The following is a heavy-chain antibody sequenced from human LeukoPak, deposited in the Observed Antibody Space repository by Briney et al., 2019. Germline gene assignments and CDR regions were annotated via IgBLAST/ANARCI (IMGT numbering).Heavy chain of an antibody. V-gene: IGHV4-30-4*08. D-gene: IGHD3-22*01. CDR2: IYYSGST. J-gene: IGHJ4*02. CDR3: ARDHYYDSSGTRNFDY. Sequence: PSETLSLTCTVSGGSLSSGDYYWSWIRQPPGKGLEWTGYIYYSGSTYYNPSLKSRVTISVDTSKNQFSLKLSSVTAADTAVYYCARDHYYDSSGTRNFDYWGQGTLVTVSS. CDR1: GGSLSSGDYY.